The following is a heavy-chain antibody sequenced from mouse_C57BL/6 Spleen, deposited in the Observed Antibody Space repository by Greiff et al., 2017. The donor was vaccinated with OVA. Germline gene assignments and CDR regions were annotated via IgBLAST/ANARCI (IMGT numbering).Heavy chain of an antibody. J-gene: IGHJ1*03. D-gene: IGHD1-1*01. CDR2: ISDGGSYT. CDR1: GFTFSSYA. V-gene: IGHV5-4*03. CDR3: ARGGSSPRYFDV. Sequence: EVKLVESGGGLVKPGGSLKLSCAASGFTFSSYAMSWVRQTPEKRLEWVATISDGGSYTYYPDNVKGRFTISRDNAKNNLYLQMSHLKSEDTAMYYCARGGSSPRYFDVWGTGTTVTVSS.